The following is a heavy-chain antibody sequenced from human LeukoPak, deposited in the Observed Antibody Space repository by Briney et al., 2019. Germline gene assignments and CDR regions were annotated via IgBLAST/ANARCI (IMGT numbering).Heavy chain of an antibody. CDR3: ARGVSGWPYYLDF. D-gene: IGHD6-25*01. Sequence: GGSLRLSCAASGFTFDSYTMVWVRQAPGSGPEWVSAITGSGGDSYHADSVKGRFTVSRDNPKNTLFLQINSLRVEDTALYYCARGVSGWPYYLDFWGQGTLVTVSS. CDR2: ITGSGGDS. V-gene: IGHV3-23*01. J-gene: IGHJ4*02. CDR1: GFTFDSYT.